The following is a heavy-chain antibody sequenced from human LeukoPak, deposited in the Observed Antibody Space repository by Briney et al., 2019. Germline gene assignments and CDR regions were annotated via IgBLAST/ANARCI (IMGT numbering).Heavy chain of an antibody. J-gene: IGHJ4*02. Sequence: SQTLSLTCTVSGGSISSGGYYWSWIRQHPGQGLEWIGYIYYSGSTYYNPSLKSRVTISVDTSKNQFSLKLSSVTAADTAVYYCARYRVFGSGNVDYWGQGTLVTVSS. CDR3: ARYRVFGSGNVDY. V-gene: IGHV4-31*03. CDR2: IYYSGST. D-gene: IGHD3-10*01. CDR1: GGSISSGGYY.